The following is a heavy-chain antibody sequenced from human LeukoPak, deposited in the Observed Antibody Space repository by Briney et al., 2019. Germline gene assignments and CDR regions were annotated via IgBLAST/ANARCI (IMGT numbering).Heavy chain of an antibody. J-gene: IGHJ6*03. CDR1: GHSVSSNSAA. CDR3: ARGYNEVSSSWYLYTDYYYYYMDV. CDR2: TYYRSKWYN. D-gene: IGHD6-13*01. Sequence: KASQTLSLTCAISGHSVSSNSAAWNWIRQSPSKGLEWLGRTYYRSKWYNDYAVSVKSRITMNPDTSKNQFSLQLNSVTPEDTAVYYCARGYNEVSSSWYLYTDYYYYYMDVWGKGTTVTISS. V-gene: IGHV6-1*01.